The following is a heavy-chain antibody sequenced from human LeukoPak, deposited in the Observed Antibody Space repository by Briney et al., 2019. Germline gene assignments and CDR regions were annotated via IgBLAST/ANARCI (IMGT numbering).Heavy chain of an antibody. Sequence: SQTLSLTCTVSGGSISSGDYYWNWIRQPPGKGLEWIGYIFHRGGTSYNPSLKSRILFSVDTSQNQFSLKLNSVTAADMAVYYCVREILYCSGGSCYRGPFDNWGQGTLVTVSA. CDR1: GGSISSGDYY. CDR2: IFHRGGT. V-gene: IGHV4-30-4*01. CDR3: VREILYCSGGSCYRGPFDN. J-gene: IGHJ4*02. D-gene: IGHD2-15*01.